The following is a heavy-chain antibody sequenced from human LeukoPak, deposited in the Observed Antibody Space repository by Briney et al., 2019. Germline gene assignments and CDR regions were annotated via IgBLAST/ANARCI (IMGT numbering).Heavy chain of an antibody. J-gene: IGHJ4*02. CDR2: IYYSGST. D-gene: IGHD6-19*01. CDR1: GGSISSYY. Sequence: SETLSLTCTVSGGSISSYYWSWIRQPPGKGLEWIGYIYYSGSTSYNPSLKSRVTISVDTSKNQFSLKLSSVTAADTAVYYCARLAVAGQLRGPAFDYWGQGALVTVSS. CDR3: ARLAVAGQLRGPAFDY. V-gene: IGHV4-59*01.